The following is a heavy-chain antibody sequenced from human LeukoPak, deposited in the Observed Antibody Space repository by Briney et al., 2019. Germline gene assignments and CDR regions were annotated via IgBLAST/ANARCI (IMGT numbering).Heavy chain of an antibody. CDR2: IYHSGST. V-gene: IGHV4-30-2*01. CDR1: GGSISSGGYS. Sequence: SETLSLTCAVSGGSISSGGYSWSWIRQPPGKGLEWIGYIYHSGSTYYSPSLKSRVTISVDRSKNQFSLKLSSVTAADTAVYYCARDRITGTTVGAFDIWGQGTMVTVSS. D-gene: IGHD1-7*01. CDR3: ARDRITGTTVGAFDI. J-gene: IGHJ3*02.